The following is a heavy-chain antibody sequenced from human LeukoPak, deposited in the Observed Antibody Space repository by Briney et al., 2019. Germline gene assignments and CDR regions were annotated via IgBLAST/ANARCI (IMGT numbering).Heavy chain of an antibody. V-gene: IGHV1-69*13. CDR3: ARYQSWKYSYGLGLDY. Sequence: RASVNVSFTASGGTFSIYAISWVRQAPGQGLEWMGGIIPIFGTANYAQKFQGRVTITADESTSTAYMELSSLRSEDTAVYYCARYQSWKYSYGLGLDYWGQGTLVTVSS. CDR1: GGTFSIYA. CDR2: IIPIFGTA. J-gene: IGHJ4*02. D-gene: IGHD5-18*01.